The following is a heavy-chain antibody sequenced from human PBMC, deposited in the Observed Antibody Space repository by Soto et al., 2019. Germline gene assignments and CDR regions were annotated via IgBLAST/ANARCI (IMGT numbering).Heavy chain of an antibody. CDR1: GFTFSSYS. Sequence: GGSLRLSCAASGFTFSSYSMNWVRQAPGKGLEWVSYISSSSSTIYYADSVKGRFTISRDNAKNSLYLQMNSLRAEDTAVYYCARPVWDILTGYWLDYYYMDVWGKGTTVTVSS. CDR2: ISSSSSTI. D-gene: IGHD3-9*01. J-gene: IGHJ6*03. CDR3: ARPVWDILTGYWLDYYYMDV. V-gene: IGHV3-48*01.